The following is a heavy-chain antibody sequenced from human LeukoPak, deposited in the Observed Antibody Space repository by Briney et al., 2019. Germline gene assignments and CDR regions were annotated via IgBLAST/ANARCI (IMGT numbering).Heavy chain of an antibody. CDR1: GFTFSSYG. J-gene: IGHJ4*02. CDR3: AKDAHSGYDNGAFDY. D-gene: IGHD5-12*01. Sequence: GGSMRFSCATSGFTFSSYGMHWVRQAPVKGLEWVAAIWYDGSNKYYADSVKGRFTISRDNSKNTLYLQMNRLRAEDTAVYYCAKDAHSGYDNGAFDYWGQGTLVTVSS. CDR2: IWYDGSNK. V-gene: IGHV3-33*06.